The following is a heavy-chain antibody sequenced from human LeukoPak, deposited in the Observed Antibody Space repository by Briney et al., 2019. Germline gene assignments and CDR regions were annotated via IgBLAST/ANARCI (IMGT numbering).Heavy chain of an antibody. J-gene: IGHJ4*02. D-gene: IGHD2-2*01. Sequence: SETLSLTCAVSGGSISSSSYYWGWIRQPPGKGLEWIGTLYSSGSTYYNPSLKSRVTISVDTSKNQFSLKLSSVTATDTAVYYCARQRYCGSVNCSPHFDYWGQGTLVTVSS. V-gene: IGHV4-39*01. CDR2: LYSSGST. CDR3: ARQRYCGSVNCSPHFDY. CDR1: GGSISSSSYY.